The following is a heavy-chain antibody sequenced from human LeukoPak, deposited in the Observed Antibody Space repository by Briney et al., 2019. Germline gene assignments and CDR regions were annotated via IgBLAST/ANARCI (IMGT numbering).Heavy chain of an antibody. CDR2: IYSGGST. D-gene: IGHD3-22*01. CDR1: GFTFSDHY. CDR3: ERWTYYYDSSGYYFDY. V-gene: IGHV3-66*01. Sequence: GGSLRLSCAASGFTFSDHYMDWVRQAPGKGLEWVSVIYSGGSTYYADSVKGRFTISRDNSKNTLYLQMNSLRAEDTAVYYCERWTYYYDSSGYYFDYWGQGTLVTVSS. J-gene: IGHJ4*02.